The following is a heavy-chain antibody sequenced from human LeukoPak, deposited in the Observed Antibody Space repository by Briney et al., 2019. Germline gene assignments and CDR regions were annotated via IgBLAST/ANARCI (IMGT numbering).Heavy chain of an antibody. D-gene: IGHD6-25*01. V-gene: IGHV4-59*08. CDR2: IYYPGST. J-gene: IGHJ2*01. Sequence: SETLSLTCTVSGGSIVSYYWSWIRQPPGKGLEWIGYIYYPGSTNYNPSLKSRVTISVDTTKNPFSLKLSSVTAADTAVYYCARYLAAGYFDLWGRGTLVTVSS. CDR1: GGSIVSYY. CDR3: ARYLAAGYFDL.